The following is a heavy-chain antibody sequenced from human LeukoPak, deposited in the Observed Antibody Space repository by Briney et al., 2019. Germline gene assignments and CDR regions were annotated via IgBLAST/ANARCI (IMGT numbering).Heavy chain of an antibody. J-gene: IGHJ4*02. D-gene: IGHD3-3*01. CDR1: GFTFSSYW. Sequence: GGSLRLSCAASGFTFSSYWMHWVRQAPGKGLVWVSRINGDGSATNYADSVKGRFTISRDDAKNTLYLQMNSLRAEDTAVYYCARGGSQIFYYDFCDYWGQGTLVTVSS. CDR2: INGDGSAT. V-gene: IGHV3-74*01. CDR3: ARGGSQIFYYDFCDY.